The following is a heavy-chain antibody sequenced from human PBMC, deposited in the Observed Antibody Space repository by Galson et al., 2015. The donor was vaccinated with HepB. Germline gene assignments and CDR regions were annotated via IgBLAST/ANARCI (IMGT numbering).Heavy chain of an antibody. CDR3: SRTARAGSTGYAFDI. CDR2: IYRDGST. D-gene: IGHD1-7*01. V-gene: IGHV3-53*01. CDR1: GFTVNTNY. Sequence: SLRLSCAASGFTVNTNYMTWVRQAPGKGLEWVSIIYRDGSTYYGDSVKGRFTISRDISENTLHLQMNNLRVDDTAMYYCSRTARAGSTGYAFDIWGQGTMFTAAS. J-gene: IGHJ3*02.